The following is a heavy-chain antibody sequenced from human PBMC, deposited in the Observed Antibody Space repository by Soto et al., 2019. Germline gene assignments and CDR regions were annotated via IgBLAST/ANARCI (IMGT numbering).Heavy chain of an antibody. CDR1: GFSLSNARMG. D-gene: IGHD6-6*01. CDR2: IFSNDEK. CDR3: ARSVEYSSSPLFDP. Sequence: QVTLKESGPVLVKPTETLTLTCTVSGFSLSNARMGVSWIRQPPGKALEWLAHIFSNDEKSYSTSLKSRLTLSKDTSKSQVVLTMTNMDPVDTATYYCARSVEYSSSPLFDPWGQGTLVTVSS. V-gene: IGHV2-26*01. J-gene: IGHJ5*02.